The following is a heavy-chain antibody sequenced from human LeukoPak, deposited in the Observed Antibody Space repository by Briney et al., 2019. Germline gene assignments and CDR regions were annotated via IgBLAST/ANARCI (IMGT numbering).Heavy chain of an antibody. J-gene: IGHJ4*02. D-gene: IGHD3-10*01. CDR1: GFTVSSNY. CDR2: IYSGGST. Sequence: PGGSLRLSCAASGFTVSSNYMSWVRQAPGKGLEWVSVIYSGGSTYYADSVKGRLTIYRDNSKNTLYLQMNSMRAEDTAVYYCARDQYYYGSADYWGQGTLVTVSS. V-gene: IGHV3-66*01. CDR3: ARDQYYYGSADY.